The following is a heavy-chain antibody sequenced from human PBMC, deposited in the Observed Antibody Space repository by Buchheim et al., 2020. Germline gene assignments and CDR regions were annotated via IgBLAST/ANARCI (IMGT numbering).Heavy chain of an antibody. J-gene: IGHJ4*02. CDR1: GGSISSYY. Sequence: QVQLQESGPGLVKPSETLSLTCTVSGGSISSYYWSLIRQPPGKGLEVIGYIYYSWSTNYNPSLNGRVTISVDTSKNQFSLKLSSVTAADTAVYYCARMLGGDCYYDYWGQGTL. V-gene: IGHV4-59*01. CDR3: ARMLGGDCYYDY. D-gene: IGHD2-21*02. CDR2: IYYSWST.